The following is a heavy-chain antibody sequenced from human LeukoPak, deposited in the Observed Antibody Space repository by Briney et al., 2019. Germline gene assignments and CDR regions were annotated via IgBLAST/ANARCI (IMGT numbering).Heavy chain of an antibody. CDR1: GFIFSSYA. CDR2: ISYDRNIK. CDR3: ARDPTAVSSLPSYYFDY. D-gene: IGHD6-19*01. V-gene: IGHV3-30-3*01. Sequence: GRSLRLSCAASGFIFSSYAMHWVRQAPGKGLEWVAVISYDRNIKYYADSVKGRFTISSDNFKNMLYLQMNSLRAEDTAMYYCARDPTAVSSLPSYYFDYWGQGTLVTVSS. J-gene: IGHJ4*02.